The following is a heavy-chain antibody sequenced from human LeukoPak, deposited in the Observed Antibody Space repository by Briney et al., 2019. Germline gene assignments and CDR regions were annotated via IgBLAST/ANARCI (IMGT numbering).Heavy chain of an antibody. CDR2: ISNSGGNT. J-gene: IGHJ6*03. V-gene: IGHV3-23*01. CDR3: AKDDGGSYYIYYYYMDV. D-gene: IGHD1-26*01. CDR1: GFIFSNYA. Sequence: GGSLRLSCAASGFIFSNYAMSWVRQAPGKGLEWVSAISNSGGNTYYADSVKGRFTISRDNSRNTLYLQMNSLRAEDTAVYYCAKDDGGSYYIYYYYMDVWGKGTTVTISS.